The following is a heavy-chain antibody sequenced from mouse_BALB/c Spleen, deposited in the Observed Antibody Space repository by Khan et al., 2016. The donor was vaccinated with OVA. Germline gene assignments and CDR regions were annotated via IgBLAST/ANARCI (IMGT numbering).Heavy chain of an antibody. CDR2: INPSSGYT. D-gene: IGHD3-1*01. CDR3: ARKSTRASY. CDR1: GYTFTSYT. V-gene: IGHV1-4*01. J-gene: IGHJ2*01. Sequence: VQLQQSGAELVKPGASVKMSCKASGYTFTSYTMHWVKQRPGQGLEWIGYINPSSGYTKYIQKFKDKATLTADKSSSTAYMQLSSLTSEDSAVYYCARKSTRASYWGQGTTLTVSS.